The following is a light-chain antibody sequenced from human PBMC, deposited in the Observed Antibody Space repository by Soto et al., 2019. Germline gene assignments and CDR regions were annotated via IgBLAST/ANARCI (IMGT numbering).Light chain of an antibody. Sequence: QPVLTQPPSVSGAPGQRVTISCTGSSSNIGAGYDVHWYQHFPGTAPKLLIYGNSNRPSGVPDRFSASKSGTSASLATTGLQAEDEADYYCQSYDSSLSGYVFGTGTKLTVL. CDR3: QSYDSSLSGYV. CDR2: GNS. V-gene: IGLV1-40*01. CDR1: SSNIGAGYD. J-gene: IGLJ1*01.